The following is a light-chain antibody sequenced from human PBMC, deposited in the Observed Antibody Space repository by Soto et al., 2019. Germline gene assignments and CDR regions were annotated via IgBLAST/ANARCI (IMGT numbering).Light chain of an antibody. J-gene: IGKJ1*01. V-gene: IGKV1-5*03. CDR1: QSISSW. CDR2: KAS. CDR3: QQYNTYWT. Sequence: DIQMTQSPSTLSASVGDRVTITCRASQSISSWLAWYQQKPGKAPKLLIYKASSLESGVPSRFSGSGSGTEFTLTISSLQTDDCATYYCQQYNTYWTFGQGTKVEIK.